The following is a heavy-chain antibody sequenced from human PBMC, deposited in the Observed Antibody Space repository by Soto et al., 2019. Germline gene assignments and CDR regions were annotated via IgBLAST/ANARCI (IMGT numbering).Heavy chain of an antibody. CDR1: GDTFSSYA. J-gene: IGHJ4*02. CDR3: ARERSRYDRSGYYRPDY. Sequence: SVKVSCKASGDTFSSYAISWVRQAPGQGLEWMGGIIPILGTPNYAQKFQGRITITADKSTSTAYMELSSLRSEDTAVYYCARERSRYDRSGYYRPDYWGQGTLVTVSS. D-gene: IGHD3-22*01. V-gene: IGHV1-69*10. CDR2: IIPILGTP.